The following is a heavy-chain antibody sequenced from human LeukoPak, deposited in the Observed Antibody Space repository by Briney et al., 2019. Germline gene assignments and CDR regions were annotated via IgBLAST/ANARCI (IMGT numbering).Heavy chain of an antibody. V-gene: IGHV3-9*01. Sequence: GRSLRLSCAASGFTFDDYAMHWVRQAPGKGLEWVSGISWNSGSIGYADSVKGRFTISRDNAKNSLYLQMNSLRAEDTALYYCAKDIGSGYHYYYYGMDAWGQGTTVTVSS. CDR1: GFTFDDYA. CDR2: ISWNSGSI. D-gene: IGHD3-22*01. J-gene: IGHJ6*02. CDR3: AKDIGSGYHYYYYGMDA.